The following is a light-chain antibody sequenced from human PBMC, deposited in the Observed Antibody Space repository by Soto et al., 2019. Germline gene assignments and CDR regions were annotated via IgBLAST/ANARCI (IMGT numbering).Light chain of an antibody. Sequence: EIVLTQSPGTLSLSPEERATLSCRASQSVSSSYLAWYQQKTGQAPRLLIYATSSRTTGIPDWFSGSGSGTDFTLTISGLATEDFAVYYCQQYVASPRTCGQGTTVEIK. CDR1: QSVSSSY. CDR3: QQYVASPRT. J-gene: IGKJ1*01. V-gene: IGKV3-20*01. CDR2: ATS.